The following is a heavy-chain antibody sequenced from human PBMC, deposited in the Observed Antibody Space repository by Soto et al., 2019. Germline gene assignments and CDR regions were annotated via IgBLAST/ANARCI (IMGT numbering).Heavy chain of an antibody. J-gene: IGHJ4*02. CDR2: INHSGST. CDR3: ARPAIAAAVSAFDY. V-gene: IGHV4-34*01. CDR1: GGSFSGYY. D-gene: IGHD6-13*01. Sequence: QVQLQQWGAGLLKPSETLSLTCAVYGGSFSGYYWSWIRQPPGKGLEWIGEINHSGSTNYNPSLKSRVTISVDTSKNQFSLKLSSVPAADTAVYYCARPAIAAAVSAFDYWGQGTLVTVSS.